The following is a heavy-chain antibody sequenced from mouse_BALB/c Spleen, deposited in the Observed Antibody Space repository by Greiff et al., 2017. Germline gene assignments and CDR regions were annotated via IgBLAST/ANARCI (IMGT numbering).Heavy chain of an antibody. CDR3: ARGWFAY. Sequence: EVQGVESGGGLVQPGGSRKLSCAASGFTFSSFGMHWVRQAPEKGLEWVAYISSGSSTIYYADTVKGRFTISRDNPKNTLFLQMTSLRSEDTAMYYCARGWFAYGGQGTLVTVSA. CDR2: ISSGSSTI. V-gene: IGHV5-17*02. CDR1: GFTFSSFG. J-gene: IGHJ3*01.